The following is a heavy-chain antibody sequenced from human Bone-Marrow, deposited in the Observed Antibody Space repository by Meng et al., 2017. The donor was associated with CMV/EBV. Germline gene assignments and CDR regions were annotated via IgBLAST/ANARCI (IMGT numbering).Heavy chain of an antibody. CDR3: ARQGRPNSIFGVVTNY. CDR1: GGSMSTSSYY. V-gene: IGHV4-39*01. J-gene: IGHJ4*02. Sequence: SETLSLTCTVSGGSMSTSSYYWGWIRHPPGKGLEWIGTIYYSGSTNYNLSLESRVTISVDTSKNQFSLRLRYVTAADTAVYYCARQGRPNSIFGVVTNYWGQGTLVTVSS. CDR2: IYYSGST. D-gene: IGHD3-3*01.